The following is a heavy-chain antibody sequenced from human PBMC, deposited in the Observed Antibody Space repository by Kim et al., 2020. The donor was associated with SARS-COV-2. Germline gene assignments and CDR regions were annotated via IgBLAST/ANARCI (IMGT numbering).Heavy chain of an antibody. CDR2: IRSKAYGGTT. CDR1: GFTFGDYA. Sequence: GGSLRLSCTASGFTFGDYAMSWFRQALGKGLEWVGFIRSKAYGGTTEYAASVKGRFTISRDDSKSIAYLQMNSLKTEDTAVYYCTRDGPRIMAQYGDYGMDVWGQGTTVTVSS. V-gene: IGHV3-49*03. D-gene: IGHD4-17*01. CDR3: TRDGPRIMAQYGDYGMDV. J-gene: IGHJ6*02.